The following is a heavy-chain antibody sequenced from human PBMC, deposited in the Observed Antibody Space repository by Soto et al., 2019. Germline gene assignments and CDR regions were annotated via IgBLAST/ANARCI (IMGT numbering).Heavy chain of an antibody. D-gene: IGHD1-1*01. CDR3: ARTNDSEDDFDS. CDR2: IYWNDDK. J-gene: IGHJ3*02. Sequence: SGPTLVNPTQTLTLTCAASGFSLSISHMGVVWIRQPPGKTLEWLALIYWNDDKRYSPSLKSRLTITKDTSKNQVVLTMTNMDPVDTATYYCARTNDSEDDFDSWGQGTMLTVSS. V-gene: IGHV2-5*01. CDR1: GFSLSISHMG.